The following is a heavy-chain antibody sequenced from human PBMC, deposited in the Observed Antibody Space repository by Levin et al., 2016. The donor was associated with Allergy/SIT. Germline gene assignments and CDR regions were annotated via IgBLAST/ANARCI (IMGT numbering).Heavy chain of an antibody. Sequence: WIRQPPGKGLEWVAVISYDGSNKYYADSVKGRFTISRDNSKNTLYLQMNSLRAEDTAVYYCAKVDDSSGCFDYWGQGTLVTVSS. CDR2: ISYDGSNK. CDR3: AKVDDSSGCFDY. J-gene: IGHJ4*02. V-gene: IGHV3-30*18. D-gene: IGHD3-22*01.